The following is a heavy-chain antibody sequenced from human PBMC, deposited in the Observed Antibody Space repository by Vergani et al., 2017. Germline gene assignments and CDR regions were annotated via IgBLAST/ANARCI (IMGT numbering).Heavy chain of an antibody. CDR2: LSWNSGFI. V-gene: IGHV3-9*01. D-gene: IGHD1-14*01. CDR1: GFTFDDYA. CDR3: AKDLAAHRGDAFEI. J-gene: IGHJ3*02. Sequence: EVQLVESGGGLIQTGRSLRLSCVGSGFTFDDYAMHWVRQAPGKGLEWVAGLSWNSGFISYADSVKGRFTISRDNAKNSLYLQMDSLRPEDTAFYFCAKDLAAHRGDAFEIWGQGTKVTVSS.